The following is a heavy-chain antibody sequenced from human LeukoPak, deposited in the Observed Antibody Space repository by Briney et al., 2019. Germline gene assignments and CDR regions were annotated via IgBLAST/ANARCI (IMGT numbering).Heavy chain of an antibody. V-gene: IGHV1-18*01. CDR2: ISAYNGNT. J-gene: IGHJ5*02. CDR1: GYTSTSYG. Sequence: ASVKASCKASGYTSTSYGICWVRPAPGQGGEWRGWISAYNGNTNYAQKLQGRVTMTTDTSTSTAYMELRSLRSDDTAVYYCARHFDYYYDSTDPSNWFDPWGQGTLVTVSS. CDR3: ARHFDYYYDSTDPSNWFDP. D-gene: IGHD3-22*01.